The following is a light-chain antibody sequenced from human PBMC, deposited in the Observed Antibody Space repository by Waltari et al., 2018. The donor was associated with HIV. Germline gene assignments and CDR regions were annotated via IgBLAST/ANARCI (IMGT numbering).Light chain of an antibody. CDR3: YSRDSSGDPS. Sequence: SYELTQPPPLPVSPGQTARITCSGDALPKKYAFWYQQKSGQAPVLVIYEDSKRPSGIPERFSGSSSGTRATLTISGAEVGYEGDYYCYSRDSSGDPSFGGGTKLTVL. CDR1: ALPKKY. CDR2: EDS. V-gene: IGLV3-10*01. J-gene: IGLJ2*01.